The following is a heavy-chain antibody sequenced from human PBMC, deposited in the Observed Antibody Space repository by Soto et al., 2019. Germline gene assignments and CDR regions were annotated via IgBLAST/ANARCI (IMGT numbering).Heavy chain of an antibody. V-gene: IGHV3-30*18. Sequence: SLRLSCAASGFTFSSYFMHWVLHSPGNWLEWVAVISYDGSNKYYADSVKGRFTISRDNSKNTLYLQMNSLRAEDTAVYYCAKDLDNWNWPPASGMDVWGQGTTVTVSS. CDR3: AKDLDNWNWPPASGMDV. J-gene: IGHJ6*02. D-gene: IGHD1-7*01. CDR1: GFTFSSYF. CDR2: ISYDGSNK.